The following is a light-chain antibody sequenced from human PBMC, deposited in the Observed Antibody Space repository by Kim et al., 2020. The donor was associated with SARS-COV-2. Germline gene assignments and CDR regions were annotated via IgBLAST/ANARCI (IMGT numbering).Light chain of an antibody. CDR2: EDN. CDR3: QSYDTSSWV. J-gene: IGLJ3*02. Sequence: NFMLTQPHSVSESPGKTVTISCTRSSGNIASKYVQWFQQRPGSDPTTVIYEDNQRPSGVPDRFSGSIDSSSNSASLTISGLKTDDEADYYCQSYDTSSWVFGGGTQLTVL. CDR1: SGNIASKY. V-gene: IGLV6-57*04.